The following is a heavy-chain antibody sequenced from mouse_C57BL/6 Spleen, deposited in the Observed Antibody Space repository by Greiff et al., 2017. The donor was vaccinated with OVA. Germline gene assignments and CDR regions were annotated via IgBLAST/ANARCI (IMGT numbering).Heavy chain of an antibody. D-gene: IGHD2-1*01. J-gene: IGHJ4*01. V-gene: IGHV5-9*01. CDR1: GFTFSSYT. CDR2: ISGGGGNT. CDR3: ARQNGNSYAMDY. Sequence: EVQRVESGGGLVKPGGSLKLSCAASGFTFSSYTMSWVRQTPEKRLEWVATISGGGGNTYYPDSVKGRFTISRDNAKNTLYLQMSSLRSEDTALYYCARQNGNSYAMDYWGQGTSVTVSS.